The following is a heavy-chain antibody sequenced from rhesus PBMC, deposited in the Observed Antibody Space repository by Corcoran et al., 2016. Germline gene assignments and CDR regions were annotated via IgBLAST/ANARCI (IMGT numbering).Heavy chain of an antibody. CDR1: GYTFTELS. V-gene: IGHV1-111*02. CDR3: ARGDLWTGYDY. CDR2: VDPEDGEA. D-gene: IGHD3-3*01. J-gene: IGHJ4*01. Sequence: EVQLVQSGAEVKKPGASVKISCKASGYTFTELSMHWVRQAPGKGLEWMGRVDPEDGEADYAQKFQDRVTITADTSTDTAYMERSSLRSEDTAVYYCARGDLWTGYDYWGQGVLVTVSS.